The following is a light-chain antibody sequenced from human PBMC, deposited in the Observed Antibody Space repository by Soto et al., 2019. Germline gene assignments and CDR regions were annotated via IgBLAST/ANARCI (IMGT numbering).Light chain of an antibody. J-gene: IGKJ1*01. CDR2: GAS. V-gene: IGKV3-20*01. CDR3: QQYGSSPPFT. Sequence: EIVLTQSPGTLSLSPGERATLSCRACQSVSSSYLAWYQQKPGQAPRLLIYGASSRATGIPDRFGGSGSGTDFTLTISRLEPEDFAVYYCQQYGSSPPFTFGQGTTVDIK. CDR1: QSVSSSY.